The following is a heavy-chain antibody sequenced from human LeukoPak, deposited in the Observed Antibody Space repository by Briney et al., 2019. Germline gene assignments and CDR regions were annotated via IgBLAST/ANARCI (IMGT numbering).Heavy chain of an antibody. V-gene: IGHV1-2*02. CDR1: GYTFTGYY. CDR3: ARVAGDINPRARRFDP. Sequence: ASVKVSCKASGYTFTGYYMHWVRQAPGQGLEWMGWINPNSGGTNYAQKFQGRVTMTRDTSISTAYMELSRLRSDDTAVYYCARVAGDINPRARRFDPWGQGTLVTVSS. CDR2: INPNSGGT. D-gene: IGHD2-21*01. J-gene: IGHJ5*02.